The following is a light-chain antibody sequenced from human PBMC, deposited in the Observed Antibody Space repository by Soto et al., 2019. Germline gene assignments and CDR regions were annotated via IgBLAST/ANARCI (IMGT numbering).Light chain of an antibody. V-gene: IGKV1D-12*01. Sequence: DFQMTQSPSSVSASVGDRVTITCRASQDIHTWLAWFQQKPGKAPKLLIHGASYLHTGVPSRFSGSGSGTDFTLTISSLQPEDLATYYCQQANTVPFTFGPGTKVDV. J-gene: IGKJ3*01. CDR2: GAS. CDR3: QQANTVPFT. CDR1: QDIHTW.